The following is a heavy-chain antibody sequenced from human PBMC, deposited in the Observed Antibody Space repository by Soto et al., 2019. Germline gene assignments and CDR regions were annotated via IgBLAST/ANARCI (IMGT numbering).Heavy chain of an antibody. CDR2: INSDGSST. CDR3: ARPWPDAFDI. J-gene: IGHJ3*02. Sequence: GGSLRLSCAASGFTFSSYAMNWVRQAPGKGLVWVSRINSDGSSTSYADSVKGRFTISRDNAKNTLYLQMNSLRAEDTAAYYCARPWPDAFDIWGQGTMVTVSS. CDR1: GFTFSSYA. V-gene: IGHV3-74*01.